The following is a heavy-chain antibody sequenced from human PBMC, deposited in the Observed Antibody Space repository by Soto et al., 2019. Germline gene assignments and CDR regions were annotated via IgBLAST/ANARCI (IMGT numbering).Heavy chain of an antibody. CDR3: ARFASGNYKPFGS. D-gene: IGHD3-10*01. V-gene: IGHV3-11*01. Sequence: GGSLRLSSAASGYTFKDFYVTGIRQAPGKGLEWLSFISSHDITYYADSVKGRFTISRDNAKKSRYLQMNSLRADDTAVYYCARFASGNYKPFGSWGQGTLVTVSS. CDR1: GYTFKDFY. J-gene: IGHJ4*02. CDR2: ISSHDIT.